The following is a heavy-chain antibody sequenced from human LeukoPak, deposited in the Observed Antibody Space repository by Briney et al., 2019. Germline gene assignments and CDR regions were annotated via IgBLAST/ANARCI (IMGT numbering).Heavy chain of an antibody. V-gene: IGHV3-7*03. Sequence: PGGSLRLSCAASRFTFKTYWMSWVRQAPGKGLEWVANIKQDGSEKYYVDSVKGRFTISRDNSKNTLYLQMNSLRAEDTAIYYCAKGRDFDIFPDAFDIWGQGTMVTVSS. D-gene: IGHD3-9*01. CDR2: IKQDGSEK. CDR3: AKGRDFDIFPDAFDI. J-gene: IGHJ3*02. CDR1: RFTFKTYW.